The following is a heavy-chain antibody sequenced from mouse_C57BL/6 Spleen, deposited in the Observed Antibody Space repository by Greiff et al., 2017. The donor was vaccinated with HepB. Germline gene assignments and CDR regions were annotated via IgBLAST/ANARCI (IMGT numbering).Heavy chain of an antibody. CDR2: IRNKANGYTT. Sequence: EVQGVESGGGLVQPGGSLSLSCAASGFTFTDYYMSWVRQPPGKALEWLGFIRNKANGYTTEYSASVKGRFTISRDNSQSILYLQMNALRAEDSATYYCARYISALYGSLYWYFDVWGTGTTVTVSS. CDR3: ARYISALYGSLYWYFDV. J-gene: IGHJ1*03. CDR1: GFTFTDYY. V-gene: IGHV7-3*01. D-gene: IGHD1-1*01.